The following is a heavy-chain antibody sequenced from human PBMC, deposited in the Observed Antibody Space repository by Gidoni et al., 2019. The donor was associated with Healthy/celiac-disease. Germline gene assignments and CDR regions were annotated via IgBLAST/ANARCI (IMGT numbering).Heavy chain of an antibody. CDR2: SNHSGST. Sequence: QVQLQQWGAGLLKPSETLSLTCAVYGGSFSGYYWSWIRQPPGKGLEWIGESNHSGSTNYNPSLKSRVTISVGTSKNQFSLKLSSVTAADTAVYYCARGNWASDSGGYWNDYWGQGTLVTVSS. J-gene: IGHJ4*02. D-gene: IGHD1-26*01. CDR1: GGSFSGYY. CDR3: ARGNWASDSGGYWNDY. V-gene: IGHV4-34*01.